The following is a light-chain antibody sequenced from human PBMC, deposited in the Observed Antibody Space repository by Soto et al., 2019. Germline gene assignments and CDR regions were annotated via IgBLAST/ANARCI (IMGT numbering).Light chain of an antibody. J-gene: IGKJ5*01. V-gene: IGKV3-15*01. CDR3: QQYNNWPPRVT. Sequence: EIVMTQSPATLSVSPGERATLSCRASQSVSNNLAWYQQAPGQAPRLLIYGASTRATGIPARFSGSGSGTEFTFTITSLQSEAFAVYYCQQYNNWPPRVTFGQGTRLEIK. CDR1: QSVSNN. CDR2: GAS.